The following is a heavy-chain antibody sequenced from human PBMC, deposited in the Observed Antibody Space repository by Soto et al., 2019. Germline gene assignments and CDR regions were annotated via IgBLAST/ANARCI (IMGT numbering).Heavy chain of an antibody. V-gene: IGHV3-21*01. CDR2: ISSSSSYI. CDR3: ARGDCSSTGCPPLD. Sequence: EVQLVESGGGLVKPGGSLRLSCAASGFTFSSYSMNWVRQAPGKGLEWVSSISSSSSYIYYADSVKSRFTITRDNAKDTLYRQMNSLRAEDTAVYYCARGDCSSTGCPPLDWGQGTLVTVSS. D-gene: IGHD2-2*01. J-gene: IGHJ4*02. CDR1: GFTFSSYS.